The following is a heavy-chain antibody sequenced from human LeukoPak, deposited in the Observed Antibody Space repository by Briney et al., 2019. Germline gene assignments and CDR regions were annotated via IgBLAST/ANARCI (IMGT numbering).Heavy chain of an antibody. V-gene: IGHV4-59*08. CDR1: GGAVTSFY. CDR2: FYYSGST. J-gene: IGHJ4*02. D-gene: IGHD2-21*02. CDR3: ARHRFASAVILDY. Sequence: SETLSLTCSVSGGAVTSFYWSWLRQSPGKGLEWIGYFYYSGSTKYNPSLKGRVTMSGDTSQNQLSLKLRSVNASGTAMYLFARHRFASAVILDYWGQGDPVTVSS.